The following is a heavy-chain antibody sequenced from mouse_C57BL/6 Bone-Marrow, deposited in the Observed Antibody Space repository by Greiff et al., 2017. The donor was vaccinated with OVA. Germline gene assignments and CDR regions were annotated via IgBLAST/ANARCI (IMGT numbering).Heavy chain of an antibody. CDR1: GFNIKDDY. Sequence: EVQLQQSGAELVRPGASVKLSCTASGFNIKDDYMHWVKQRPEPGLEWIGWIDPENGDTEYASKFQGKATITADKSSNTAYLQLSSLTSEDTAVYYCTAYGDLDYWGQGTTLTVSS. J-gene: IGHJ2*01. V-gene: IGHV14-4*01. CDR3: TAYGDLDY. D-gene: IGHD1-1*02. CDR2: IDPENGDT.